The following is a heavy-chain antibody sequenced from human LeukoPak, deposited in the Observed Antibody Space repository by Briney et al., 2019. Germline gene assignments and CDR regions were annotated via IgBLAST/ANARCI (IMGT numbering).Heavy chain of an antibody. CDR2: ISSGGNT. Sequence: SETLSLTCTVSGDSFSSRTDYWGWVRQPPRKGLEYIGTISSGGNTYYNPSLKSRVTLCVDTSKNQFSLKLSSVTAADTAAYFCATHRGVYFVDSIEYPRYFDSWGQGTLVTASS. V-gene: IGHV4-39*01. J-gene: IGHJ4*02. CDR3: ATHRGVYFVDSIEYPRYFDS. D-gene: IGHD3-10*01. CDR1: GDSFSSRTDY.